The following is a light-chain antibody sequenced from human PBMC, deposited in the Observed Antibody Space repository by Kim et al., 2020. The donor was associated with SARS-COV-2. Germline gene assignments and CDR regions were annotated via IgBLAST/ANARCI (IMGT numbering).Light chain of an antibody. CDR1: KLGEKY. CDR2: QDN. CDR3: QAWDTSAVV. J-gene: IGLJ2*01. V-gene: IGLV3-1*01. Sequence: SYELTQPPSLSVSPGQTASITCSGDKLGEKYASWYRQKPGQSPVLVIYQDNKRPSEIPERFSGSNSGNTATLTISETQPMDEADYYCQAWDTSAVVFAGGTQLTV.